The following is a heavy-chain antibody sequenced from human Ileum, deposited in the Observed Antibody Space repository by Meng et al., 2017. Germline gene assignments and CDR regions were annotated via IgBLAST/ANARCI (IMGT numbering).Heavy chain of an antibody. D-gene: IGHD4-11*01. J-gene: IGHJ4*02. CDR3: ARGPTTIAHDFDY. CDR1: GGSFSARS. Sequence: VPSKVWGAGGVSPSETLSLTCVVCGGSFSARSWGGFRQPTGKGLEWIGVINHSGRTNYTPYLESRGPITVVTSQNNLSMQLSYVTAADSAVYYCARGPTTIAHDFDYWGQGTLVTVSS. CDR2: INHSGRT. V-gene: IGHV4-34*01.